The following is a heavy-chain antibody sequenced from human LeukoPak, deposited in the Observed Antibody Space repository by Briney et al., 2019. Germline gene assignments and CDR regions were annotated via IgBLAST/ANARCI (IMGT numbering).Heavy chain of an antibody. J-gene: IGHJ4*02. CDR2: IYFSGRT. CDR3: AISRGSDGSGNY. CDR1: GGSISSGGYY. V-gene: IGHV4-31*03. Sequence: SQTLSLTCTVSGGSISSGGYYWSWIRQHPGKGLEWIGYIYFSGRTSSNPSLKSRVTISADTSKNQFSLRLSSVTAADTAVYYCAISRGSDGSGNYWGQGTLVTVSS. D-gene: IGHD3-10*01.